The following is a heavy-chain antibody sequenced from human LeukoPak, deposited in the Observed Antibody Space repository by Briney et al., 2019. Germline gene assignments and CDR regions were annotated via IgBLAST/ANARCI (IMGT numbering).Heavy chain of an antibody. CDR2: IYPGDSDT. Sequence: GESLKISCKGSGYNFTNYWIGWVRQMPGKGLEFMGIIYPGDSDTRYSPSFQGQVTISVDKSINTVYLQWSSLKASDSAMYYCARAGYSNRWDGVDYWGQGTLVAVSS. D-gene: IGHD2/OR15-2a*01. J-gene: IGHJ4*02. CDR1: GYNFTNYW. CDR3: ARAGYSNRWDGVDY. V-gene: IGHV5-51*01.